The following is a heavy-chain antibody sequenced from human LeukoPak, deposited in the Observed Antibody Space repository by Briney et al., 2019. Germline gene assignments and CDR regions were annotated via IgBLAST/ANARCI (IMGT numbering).Heavy chain of an antibody. V-gene: IGHV3-64*02. CDR1: GFTFTNYA. Sequence: PGGSLRLSCAASGFTFTNYAMHWVRQAPGKGLEYVSAISYNGGSTYYADSVKGRFTISRGNSKNTLYLQMNSLRAEDTAVYYCAKDEAAAGYYYYYYMDVWGKGTTVTISS. CDR3: AKDEAAAGYYYYYYMDV. CDR2: ISYNGGST. J-gene: IGHJ6*03. D-gene: IGHD6-13*01.